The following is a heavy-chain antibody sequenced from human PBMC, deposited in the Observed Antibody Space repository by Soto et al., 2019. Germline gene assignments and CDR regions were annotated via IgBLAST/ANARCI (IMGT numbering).Heavy chain of an antibody. Sequence: QVQLVESGGGVVQPGRSLRLSCAASGFTFSSYGMHWVRQAPGKGLEWVAVISYDGSNKYYADSVKGRFTISRDNSKNTLYLQMNSLRAEDTAVYYCAKDRRPNYYYGMDVCVQGTTVTVSS. J-gene: IGHJ6*02. CDR2: ISYDGSNK. CDR1: GFTFSSYG. CDR3: AKDRRPNYYYGMDV. D-gene: IGHD6-25*01. V-gene: IGHV3-30*18.